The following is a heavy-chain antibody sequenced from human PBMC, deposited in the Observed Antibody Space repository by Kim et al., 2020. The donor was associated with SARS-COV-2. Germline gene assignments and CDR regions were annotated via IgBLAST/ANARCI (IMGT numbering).Heavy chain of an antibody. V-gene: IGHV3-23*01. D-gene: IGHD3-9*01. CDR3: GRYVDCLLG. J-gene: IGHJ4*02. CDR2: RT. Sequence: RTYYADSVKGLLTISRDNSKNTRQLQRNSLRAEDTAVYYCGRYVDCLLGGGQGTLVTVSS.